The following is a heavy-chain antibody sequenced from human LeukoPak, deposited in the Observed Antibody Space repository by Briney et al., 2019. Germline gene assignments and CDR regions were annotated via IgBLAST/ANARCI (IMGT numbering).Heavy chain of an antibody. CDR3: IGGDY. CDR2: INQDGSDK. J-gene: IGHJ4*02. CDR1: GLTFSIHW. Sequence: GGSLRLSCAASGLTFSIHWMNWVRQAPGKGLECVANINQDGSDKYYVDSVKGRFTISRDNTKNSLYLQMNSLRAEDTAVYYCIGGDYWGQGTLVTVSS. V-gene: IGHV3-7*01.